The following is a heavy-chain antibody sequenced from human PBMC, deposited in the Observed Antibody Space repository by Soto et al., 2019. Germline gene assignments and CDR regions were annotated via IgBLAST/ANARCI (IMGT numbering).Heavy chain of an antibody. CDR3: ARGPCSSSWYLDY. CDR2: IWYDGSNK. J-gene: IGHJ4*02. D-gene: IGHD6-13*01. V-gene: IGHV3-33*01. Sequence: QVQLVESGGGVVQPGRSLRLSCAASGFTFSSYGMHWVRQAPGKGLEWVAVIWYDGSNKYYADSVKGRFTISRDNSKNTLYLQMTSLRAEDTAVFYCARGPCSSSWYLDYWGQGTLVTVSS. CDR1: GFTFSSYG.